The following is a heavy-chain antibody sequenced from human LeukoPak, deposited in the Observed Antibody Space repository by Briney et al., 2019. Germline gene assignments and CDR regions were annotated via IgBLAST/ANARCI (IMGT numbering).Heavy chain of an antibody. CDR2: IYHSGST. J-gene: IGHJ4*02. V-gene: IGHV4-38-2*01. Sequence: PSETLSLTCAVSGYSISSGYYWGWIRQPPGKGLEWIGSIYHSGSTYYNPSLKSRVTISVDTSKNQFSLKLSSVTAADTAVYYFAITPYDSSGYYFGLDYWGQGTLVTVSS. D-gene: IGHD3-22*01. CDR3: AITPYDSSGYYFGLDY. CDR1: GYSISSGYY.